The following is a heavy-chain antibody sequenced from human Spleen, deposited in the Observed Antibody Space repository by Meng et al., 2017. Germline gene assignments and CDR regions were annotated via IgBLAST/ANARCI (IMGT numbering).Heavy chain of an antibody. CDR2: IYYSGST. CDR3: ARDSIYGAWGHAFDI. Sequence: SETLSLTCTVSGGSVSSGSYYWSWIRQPPGKGLEWIGYIYYSGSTYYNPSLKSRVTISVDTSKNQFSLKLSSVTAADTAVYYCARDSIYGAWGHAFDIWGQGTMVTVSS. J-gene: IGHJ3*02. V-gene: IGHV4-31*03. D-gene: IGHD4-17*01. CDR1: GGSVSSGSYY.